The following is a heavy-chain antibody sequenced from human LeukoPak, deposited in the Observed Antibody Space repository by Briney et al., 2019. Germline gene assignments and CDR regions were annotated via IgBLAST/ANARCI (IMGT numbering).Heavy chain of an antibody. Sequence: ASVKVSCKASGYTFTSYGISWVRQAPGQGLEWMGWISAYNGNTNYAQKLQGRVTMTRDTSTSTVYMELSSLRSEDTAVYYCAREMATIVKDYYYYGMDVWGQGTTVTVSS. CDR1: GYTFTSYG. D-gene: IGHD5-24*01. CDR3: AREMATIVKDYYYYGMDV. V-gene: IGHV1-18*04. J-gene: IGHJ6*02. CDR2: ISAYNGNT.